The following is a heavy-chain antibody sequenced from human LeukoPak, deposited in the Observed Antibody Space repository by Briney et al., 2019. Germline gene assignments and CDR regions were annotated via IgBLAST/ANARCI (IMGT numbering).Heavy chain of an antibody. CDR1: GDSVSSGDYY. V-gene: IGHV4-30-4*01. CDR3: ATERSDTAYDAFDI. CDR2: IYHSGST. J-gene: IGHJ3*02. D-gene: IGHD5-18*01. Sequence: PSQTLSLTCTVSGDSVSSGDYYWSWIRQPPGKGLEWIGYIYHSGSTFYNPSLKSRVTISIDTSKNQFSLKLSSVTAADTAVYYCATERSDTAYDAFDIWGQGTMVTVSS.